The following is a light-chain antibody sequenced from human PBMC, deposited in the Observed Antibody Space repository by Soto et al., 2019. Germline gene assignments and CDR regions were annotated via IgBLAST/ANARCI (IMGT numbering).Light chain of an antibody. V-gene: IGKV3-20*01. CDR3: QQYGSSPPGFT. CDR2: GAS. J-gene: IGKJ3*01. CDR1: QSVSSSY. Sequence: EIVLTQSPGTLSLSPGERATLSCRASQSVSSSYLAWYQQKPGQAPRLLLYGASSCATGIADRFSGSGSGIYSPPTINRLEPEAFAGYDCQQYGSSPPGFTFGPGTNVYIK.